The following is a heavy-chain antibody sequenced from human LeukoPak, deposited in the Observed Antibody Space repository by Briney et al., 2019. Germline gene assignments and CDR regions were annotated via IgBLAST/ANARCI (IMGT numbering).Heavy chain of an antibody. J-gene: IGHJ5*02. V-gene: IGHV3-64*01. Sequence: GGSLRLSCAASGFTFSSYAMHWVRQAPGKGLEYVSAISSNGGSTYYANSVKGRFTISRDNSKNTLYLQMGSLRAEDMAVYYCARGRREQQLDFDPWGQGTLITVSS. D-gene: IGHD6-13*01. CDR2: ISSNGGST. CDR1: GFTFSSYA. CDR3: ARGRREQQLDFDP.